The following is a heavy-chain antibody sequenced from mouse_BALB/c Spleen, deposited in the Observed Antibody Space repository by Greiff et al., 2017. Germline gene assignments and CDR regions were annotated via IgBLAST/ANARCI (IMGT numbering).Heavy chain of an antibody. CDR3: AKQDYYGSSSVGWYFDV. CDR1: GFSLTDYG. D-gene: IGHD1-1*01. CDR2: IWGGGSK. Sequence: VKLMESGPGLVAPSQSLSITCTVSGFSLTDYGVSWIRQPPGKGLEWLGVIWGGGSKYYNSALKSRLSISKDNSKSQVFLKMNSLQTDDTAMYYGAKQDYYGSSSVGWYFDVWGAGTTVTVSS. V-gene: IGHV2-6-5*01. J-gene: IGHJ1*01.